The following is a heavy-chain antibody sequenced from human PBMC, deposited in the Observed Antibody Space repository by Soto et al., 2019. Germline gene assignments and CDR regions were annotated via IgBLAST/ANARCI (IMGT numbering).Heavy chain of an antibody. V-gene: IGHV1-18*04. Sequence: ASVKVSCKASGYTFTGYYMHWVRQAPGQGLEWMGWISTYNGDTNYAQTFQGRVTMTTDTSTSTVHMEVRSLRSDETAVYYSEKDGVAPYYYYGMDVWGQGTTVTVSS. CDR2: ISTYNGDT. CDR3: EKDGVAPYYYYGMDV. CDR1: GYTFTGYY. J-gene: IGHJ6*02.